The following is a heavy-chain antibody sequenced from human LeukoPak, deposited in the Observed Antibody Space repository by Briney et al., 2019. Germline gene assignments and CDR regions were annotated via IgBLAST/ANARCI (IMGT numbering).Heavy chain of an antibody. Sequence: ASVKVSCKASGYTFTGYYMHWVRQAPGQGLEWLGWINPNSGGTDYARKFQGRVTMTRDTSTSTAYMELSRLRSDDTAVYHCARGHGSYYYYMDVWGKGTTVTVSS. J-gene: IGHJ6*03. V-gene: IGHV1-2*02. CDR2: INPNSGGT. CDR3: ARGHGSYYYYMDV. CDR1: GYTFTGYY. D-gene: IGHD3-10*01.